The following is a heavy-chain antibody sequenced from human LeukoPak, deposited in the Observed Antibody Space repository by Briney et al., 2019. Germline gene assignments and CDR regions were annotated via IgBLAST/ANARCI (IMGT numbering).Heavy chain of an antibody. Sequence: GGSLRLSCAASGFTFSSYGMHWVRQAPGKGLEWVAVISYDGSNKYYADSVKGRFTISRDNSKNTLYLQMNSLRAEDTAVYYCAKDLEVGLLWFGELYYWGQGTLVTISS. CDR3: AKDLEVGLLWFGELYY. J-gene: IGHJ4*02. CDR2: ISYDGSNK. D-gene: IGHD3-10*01. CDR1: GFTFSSYG. V-gene: IGHV3-30*18.